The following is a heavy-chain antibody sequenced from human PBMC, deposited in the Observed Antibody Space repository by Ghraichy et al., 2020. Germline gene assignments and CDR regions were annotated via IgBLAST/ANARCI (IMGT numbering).Heavy chain of an antibody. Sequence: SETLSLTCTVSGGSISSSSYYWGWIRQPPGKGLEWIGSIYYSGSTYYNPSLKSRVTISVDTSKNQFSLKLSSVTAADTAVYYCARDPDDYGDYLFDYWGQGTLVTVSS. J-gene: IGHJ4*02. CDR1: GGSISSSSYY. V-gene: IGHV4-39*07. CDR3: ARDPDDYGDYLFDY. D-gene: IGHD4-17*01. CDR2: IYYSGST.